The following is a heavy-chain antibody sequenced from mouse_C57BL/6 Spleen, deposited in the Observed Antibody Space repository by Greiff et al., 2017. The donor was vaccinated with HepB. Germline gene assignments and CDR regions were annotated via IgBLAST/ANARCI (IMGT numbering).Heavy chain of an antibody. V-gene: IGHV1-85*01. CDR2: IYPRDGST. J-gene: IGHJ4*01. CDR1: GYTFPSYD. CDR3: ARDITTVVAKDYYAMDY. Sequence: QVQLQQSGPELVKPGASVKLSCKASGYTFPSYDINWVKQRPGQGLEWIGWIYPRDGSTKYNEKFKGKATLTVDTSSSTAYMELHSLTSEDSAVYFCARDITTVVAKDYYAMDYWGQGTSVTVSS. D-gene: IGHD1-1*01.